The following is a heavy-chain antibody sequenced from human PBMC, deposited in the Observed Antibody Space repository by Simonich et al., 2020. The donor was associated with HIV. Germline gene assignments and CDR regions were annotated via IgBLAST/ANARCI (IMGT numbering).Heavy chain of an antibody. CDR1: GGSFGGYY. CDR2: INQSGNT. CDR3: AAGNGLLRFLEWDGTYMDV. J-gene: IGHJ6*03. Sequence: QVHLQQWGAGLLKPSETLSLTCAVYGGSFGGYYWGWVRQSPGKGLEWFGEINQSGNTNYTPSLKSRVTKSVDPSKNHFSLKLNSVTAADTGVYYCAAGNGLLRFLEWDGTYMDVWGKGTTVTVSS. D-gene: IGHD3-3*01. V-gene: IGHV4-34*01.